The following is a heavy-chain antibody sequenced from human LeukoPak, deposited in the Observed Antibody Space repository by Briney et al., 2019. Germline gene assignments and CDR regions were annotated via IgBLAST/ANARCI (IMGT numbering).Heavy chain of an antibody. J-gene: IGHJ4*02. CDR2: ISDSSVTT. CDR1: GFTFNTYA. V-gene: IGHV3-23*01. D-gene: IGHD2-15*01. CDR3: AKVRGRVVAPDFGYYFDY. Sequence: GRSLRLSCAASGFTFNTYAISWVRQSAGQGLKGVSAISDSSVTTSYADSVRGRFTISRDNSRNTLYLQMNSLRADDTAVYYCAKVRGRVVAPDFGYYFDYWGQGTLVTVSS.